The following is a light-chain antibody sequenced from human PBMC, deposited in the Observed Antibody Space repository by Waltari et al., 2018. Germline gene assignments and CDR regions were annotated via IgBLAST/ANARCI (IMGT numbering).Light chain of an antibody. Sequence: DIQMTQSPSSVSASVGDRVTITCRASQGLNSWLAWYQQKPGKAPKLLIYAASSLESGVPSRFSGSGSGTEFTLTINSLQPDDFATYSCQQYYSYFTFGGGAKVEIK. V-gene: IGKV1D-16*01. CDR3: QQYYSYFT. CDR2: AAS. CDR1: QGLNSW. J-gene: IGKJ4*01.